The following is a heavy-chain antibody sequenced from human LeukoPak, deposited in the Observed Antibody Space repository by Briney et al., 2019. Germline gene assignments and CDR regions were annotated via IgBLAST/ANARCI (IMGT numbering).Heavy chain of an antibody. CDR2: ISYDGSDK. CDR1: GSTFSSYG. CDR3: ANLLNSGYGEDY. D-gene: IGHD5-12*01. V-gene: IGHV3-30*18. J-gene: IGHJ4*02. Sequence: PGGSLRLSCAASGSTFSSYGMHWVRQGSGKGLEWVAVISYDGSDKYYADSVKGRFTISRDNSKNTLYLQMNSVRTEDTAVYYCANLLNSGYGEDYWGQGTLVTVSS.